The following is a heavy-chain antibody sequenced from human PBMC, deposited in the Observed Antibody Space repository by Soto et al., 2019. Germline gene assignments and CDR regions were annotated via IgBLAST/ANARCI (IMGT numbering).Heavy chain of an antibody. CDR3: ARTSKSGNSYYYYGMDV. V-gene: IGHV4-31*03. J-gene: IGHJ6*02. D-gene: IGHD2-21*02. CDR2: IYYSGST. CDR1: GGSISSGGYY. Sequence: SETLSLTCTVSGGSISSGGYYWSWIRQHPGKGLEWIGYIYYSGSTYYNPSLKSRVTISVDTSKNQFSLKLSSVTAADTAVYYCARTSKSGNSYYYYGMDVWGRGTTVTVSS.